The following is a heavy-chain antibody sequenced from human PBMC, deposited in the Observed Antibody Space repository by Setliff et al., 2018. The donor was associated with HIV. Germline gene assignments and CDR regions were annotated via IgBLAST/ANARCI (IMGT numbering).Heavy chain of an antibody. V-gene: IGHV1-2*02. J-gene: IGHJ4*02. CDR1: GYYFTAYY. CDR2: INPNTGGT. D-gene: IGHD6-19*01. CDR3: ARDNRTGYSSGWPLYF. Sequence: GASVKVSCKASGYYFTAYYMHWVRQAPGQGLEWMGWINPNTGGTQYAQKFQGRVTVTRDTPIRTAYMELKSLRSDDTAVYFCARDNRTGYSSGWPLYFWGQGTLVTVSS.